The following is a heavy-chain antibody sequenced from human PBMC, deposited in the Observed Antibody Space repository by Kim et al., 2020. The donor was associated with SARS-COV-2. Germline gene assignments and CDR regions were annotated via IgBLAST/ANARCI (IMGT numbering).Heavy chain of an antibody. CDR3: ARDARGHYGPGSYGGYFYYYGMDV. J-gene: IGHJ6*02. D-gene: IGHD3-10*01. V-gene: IGHV3-21*04. CDR1: GFTFSSYS. Sequence: GGSLRLSCAPSGFTFSSYSMSWVRQAPGKGLEWVSSISSSNNYIYYADSVKGRFTISRDNAKNSLYLQMKSLRAEDTAIYYCARDARGHYGPGSYGGYFYYYGMDVWGPGTTVTVSS. CDR2: ISSSNNYI.